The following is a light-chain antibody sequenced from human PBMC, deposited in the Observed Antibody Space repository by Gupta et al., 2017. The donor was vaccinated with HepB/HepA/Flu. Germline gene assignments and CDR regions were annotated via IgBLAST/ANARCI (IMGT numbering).Light chain of an antibody. CDR3: QQRSYWPSFT. J-gene: IGKJ2*01. V-gene: IGKV3-11*01. CDR2: DAS. CDR1: QHIDSF. Sequence: ELVLTQSPAILSLSPGETATLSCSASQHIDSFLAWYQQKPGQPPKLLIHDASERATGVPVRFSGSGSGTDFTLTISNLEPEDFAVYYCQQRSYWPSFTFGQGTKLEI.